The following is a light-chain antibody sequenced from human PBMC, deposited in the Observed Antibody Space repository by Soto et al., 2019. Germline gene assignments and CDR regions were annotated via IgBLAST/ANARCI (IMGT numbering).Light chain of an antibody. V-gene: IGKV1-33*01. J-gene: IGKJ1*01. CDR2: DAS. CDR3: QQYDNLPSRT. Sequence: DLQMTQSPSSLSASVGDRVTITCQASQDISNYLNWYQQKPGKAPKLLIYDASNLETGVPSRFSGSGSGTDFTFTISSLQPEDIATYYCQQYDNLPSRTFGQGTKVEIK. CDR1: QDISNY.